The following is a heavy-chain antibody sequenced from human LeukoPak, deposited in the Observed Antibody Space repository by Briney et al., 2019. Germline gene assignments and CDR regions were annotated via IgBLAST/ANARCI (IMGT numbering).Heavy chain of an antibody. V-gene: IGHV1-8*03. CDR3: AGGRSIAARAPLGY. J-gene: IGHJ4*02. CDR1: GYTFTSYD. CDR2: MNPNSGNT. Sequence: GASVKVSCKASGYTFTSYDINWVRQATGQGLEWMGWMNPNSGNTGYAQKFQGRVTITRNTSISTAYMELSSLRSEDTAVYYCAGGRSIAARAPLGYWGQGTLVTVSS. D-gene: IGHD6-6*01.